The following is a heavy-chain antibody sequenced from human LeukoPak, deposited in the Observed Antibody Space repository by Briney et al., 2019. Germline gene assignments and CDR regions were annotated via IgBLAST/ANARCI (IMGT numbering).Heavy chain of an antibody. V-gene: IGHV3-48*02. Sequence: GGSLRLSCAASGFTFSSYSMNWVRQAPGKRLEWVSYISSSSNVIYYADSVKGRFTISRDNAKNSLYLQMNSLRDEDTAVYYCARGIPGYYGMDVWGQGTTITVSS. D-gene: IGHD2-21*01. CDR2: ISSSSNVI. CDR1: GFTFSSYS. J-gene: IGHJ6*02. CDR3: ARGIPGYYGMDV.